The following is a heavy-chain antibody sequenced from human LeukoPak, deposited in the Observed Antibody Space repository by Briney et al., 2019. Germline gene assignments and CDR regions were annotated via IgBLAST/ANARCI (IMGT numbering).Heavy chain of an antibody. CDR2: IIPIFGTA. J-gene: IGHJ3*02. CDR3: ARDNCSGGSCYSVDAFDI. V-gene: IGHV1-69*05. CDR1: GGTFSSYA. Sequence: ASVKVSCKASGGTFSSYAISWVRQAPGQGLEWMGGIIPIFGTANYAQKFQGRVTITTDESTSTAYMELSSLRSEDTAVYYCARDNCSGGSCYSVDAFDIWGQGTMVTVSS. D-gene: IGHD2-15*01.